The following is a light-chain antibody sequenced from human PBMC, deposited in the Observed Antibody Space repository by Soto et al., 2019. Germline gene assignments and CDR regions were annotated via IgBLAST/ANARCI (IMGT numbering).Light chain of an antibody. J-gene: IGLJ1*01. CDR3: GTWDSSLSANV. Sequence: QSVLIQPPSASGTPGQRVTISCSGSSSNIGKSDVTWYQQLPGTAPKLLIYENNKRPSGIPDRFSGSKSGTSATLGITGLQTGDEADYYCGTWDSSLSANVFGTGTKVTVL. CDR2: ENN. V-gene: IGLV1-51*02. CDR1: SSNIGKSD.